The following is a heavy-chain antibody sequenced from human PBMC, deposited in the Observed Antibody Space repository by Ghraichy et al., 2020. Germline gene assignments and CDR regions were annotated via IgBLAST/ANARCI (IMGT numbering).Heavy chain of an antibody. CDR1: GFTFSSYA. J-gene: IGHJ6*02. D-gene: IGHD3-3*01. Sequence: GGSLRLSCAASGFTFSSYAMSWVRQAPGKGLEWVSAISGSGGSTYYADSVKGRFTISRDNSKNTLYLQMNSLRAEDTAVYYCAKSTQPYYDFWSGYSAPSYYYYGMDVWGQGTTVTVSS. CDR2: ISGSGGST. CDR3: AKSTQPYYDFWSGYSAPSYYYYGMDV. V-gene: IGHV3-23*01.